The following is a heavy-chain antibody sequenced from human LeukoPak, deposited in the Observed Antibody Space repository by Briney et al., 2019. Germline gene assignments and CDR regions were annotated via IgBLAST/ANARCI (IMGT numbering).Heavy chain of an antibody. CDR3: ARARAKPAVAGTPGIFDY. D-gene: IGHD6-19*01. Sequence: ASVKVSCKASGYTFTSYYMHWVRQAPGQGLEWMGIINPSGGSTSYAQKFQGRVTMTRDTSARLVYMELRSLRSEDTAVYYCARARAKPAVAGTPGIFDYWGQGTLVTVSS. V-gene: IGHV1-46*01. CDR1: GYTFTSYY. J-gene: IGHJ4*02. CDR2: INPSGGST.